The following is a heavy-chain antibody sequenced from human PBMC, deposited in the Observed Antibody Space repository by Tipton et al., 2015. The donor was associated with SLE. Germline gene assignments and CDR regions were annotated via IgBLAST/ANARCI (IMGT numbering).Heavy chain of an antibody. CDR2: IYFSGST. D-gene: IGHD3-10*01. V-gene: IGHV4-31*02. Sequence: LRLSCTVSGGSISSGAYYWNWIRQHPGKGLEWIGHIYFSGSTYYNPSLKSRLTLSIDTSKNQFSLKLTSVTAADTAVYYCASGHWELHPYGAFDVWGHGTRVTVSS. J-gene: IGHJ3*01. CDR1: GGSISSGAYY. CDR3: ASGHWELHPYGAFDV.